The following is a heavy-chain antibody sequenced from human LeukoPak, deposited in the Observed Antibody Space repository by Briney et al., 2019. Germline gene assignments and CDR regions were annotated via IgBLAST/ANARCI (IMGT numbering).Heavy chain of an antibody. CDR3: ARDCGYYYMDV. V-gene: IGHV3-48*03. J-gene: IGHJ6*03. CDR2: ISSSGSTI. D-gene: IGHD2-21*01. Sequence: GGSLRLSCAASGFTFSSYEMNWVRQAPGKGLEWVSYISSSGSTIYYADSVKGRFTISRDNAKNSLYLQMNSLIAADTAVYYCARDCGYYYMDVWGKGTTVTVSS. CDR1: GFTFSSYE.